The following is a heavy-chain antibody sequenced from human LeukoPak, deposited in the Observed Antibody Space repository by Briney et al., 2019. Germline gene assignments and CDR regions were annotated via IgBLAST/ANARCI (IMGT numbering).Heavy chain of an antibody. V-gene: IGHV4-59*01. CDR1: GGSINSYY. CDR3: VRGPPYSSSPRWAVDY. Sequence: SETLSLTCIVSGGSINSYYWSWIRQPPGKGLEWVGYIYSSGSTNYNPSLKRRVTISVDTSKNQFSLKLSSVTAADTAVYYCVRGPPYSSSPRWAVDYWGRGTLVTVSS. J-gene: IGHJ4*02. D-gene: IGHD6-6*01. CDR2: IYSSGST.